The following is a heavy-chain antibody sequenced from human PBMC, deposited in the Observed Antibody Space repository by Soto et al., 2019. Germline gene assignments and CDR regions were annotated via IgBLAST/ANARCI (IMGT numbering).Heavy chain of an antibody. J-gene: IGHJ6*02. V-gene: IGHV2-70*11. CDR2: IDWDDDK. CDR1: GFSLSTSGMC. Sequence: SGPTLVNPTQTLTLTCTFSGFSLSTSGMCVSWIRQPPGKALEWLARIDWDDDKYYSTSLKTRLTISKDTSKNQVVLTMTNMDPVDTATYYCARDYYDSSGFPYYGMDVWGQGTTVTVSS. D-gene: IGHD3-22*01. CDR3: ARDYYDSSGFPYYGMDV.